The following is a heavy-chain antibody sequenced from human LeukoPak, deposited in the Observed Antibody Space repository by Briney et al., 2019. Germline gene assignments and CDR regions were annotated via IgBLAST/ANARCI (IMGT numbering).Heavy chain of an antibody. Sequence: GGSLRLSCAASGFTLSSFSISWVRQAPGQGLEGVAIISNDGSRKYYAHSVEGRFTISRDNSKNTLYLQMDSLRAEDTAVYYCARDRAWNYFDYWGQGTLVTVSS. V-gene: IGHV3-30*03. CDR2: ISNDGSRK. CDR1: GFTLSSFS. D-gene: IGHD3-3*01. CDR3: ARDRAWNYFDY. J-gene: IGHJ4*02.